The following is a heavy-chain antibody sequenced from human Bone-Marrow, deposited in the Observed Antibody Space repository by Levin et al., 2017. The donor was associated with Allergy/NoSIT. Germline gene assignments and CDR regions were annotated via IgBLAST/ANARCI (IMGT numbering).Heavy chain of an antibody. V-gene: IGHV3-7*01. CDR3: ARGIAGRADFFDS. D-gene: IGHD6-6*01. J-gene: IGHJ4*02. Sequence: GGSLRLSCAASGFTFSTYWMNWVRQAPGKGLEWVANIKQGGSEKYYVDSVKGRFTISRDNAQSSLYLHMNSLRAEDTAVYFCARGIAGRADFFDSWGQGTLVTVSS. CDR2: IKQGGSEK. CDR1: GFTFSTYW.